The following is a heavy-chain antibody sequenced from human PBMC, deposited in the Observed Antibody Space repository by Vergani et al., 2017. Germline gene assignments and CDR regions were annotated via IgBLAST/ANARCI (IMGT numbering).Heavy chain of an antibody. D-gene: IGHD6-6*01. J-gene: IGHJ4*02. Sequence: EVQLVESGGGLVKPGGSLRLSCAASGFTFSSYSMNWVRQAPGKGLEWVSSISDSNSDVYYADSVEGRFTISRDKAKNSLYLQMNSLRVEDTAVYYCVRDPYSSSSAIDYWGQGTLVTVSS. CDR3: VRDPYSSSSAIDY. CDR1: GFTFSSYS. V-gene: IGHV3-21*01. CDR2: ISDSNSDV.